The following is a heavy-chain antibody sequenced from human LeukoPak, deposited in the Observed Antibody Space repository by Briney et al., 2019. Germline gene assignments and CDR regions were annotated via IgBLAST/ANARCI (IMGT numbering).Heavy chain of an antibody. CDR2: LYSGGNT. CDR1: GLTVSSNY. V-gene: IGHV3-53*01. J-gene: IGHJ4*02. CDR3: ARWGTDSSAWYYFDY. Sequence: GGSLRLSCAASGLTVSSNYMSWVRQAPGKGLEWVSVLYSGGNTYYADSVKGRFTISRDNSKNTPYLQMNSLRVEDTAVYFCARWGTDSSAWYYFDYWGQGTLVTVSS. D-gene: IGHD6-25*01.